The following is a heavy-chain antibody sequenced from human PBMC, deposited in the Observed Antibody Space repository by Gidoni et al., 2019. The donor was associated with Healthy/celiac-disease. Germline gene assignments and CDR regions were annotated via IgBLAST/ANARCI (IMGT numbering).Heavy chain of an antibody. V-gene: IGHV1-24*01. J-gene: IGHJ5*02. Sequence: QVQLVQSGAAVKKPGASVKVPCKVSGYTLTELSMHWVRQAPGKGLEWMGGFEPEDGETIYAQKYQGRVTMTEDTSTDTAYMELSSLRSEDTAVYYCATITPPIMVTTWFDPWSQGTLVTVSS. CDR1: GYTLTELS. CDR2: FEPEDGET. CDR3: ATITPPIMVTTWFDP. D-gene: IGHD5-18*01.